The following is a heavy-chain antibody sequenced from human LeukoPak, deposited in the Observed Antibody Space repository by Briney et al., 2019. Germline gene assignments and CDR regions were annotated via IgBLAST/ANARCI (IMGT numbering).Heavy chain of an antibody. Sequence: LSGGSLRLSCAASGFTFSNYAINWVRQAPGRRLEWVSGISGSGGRIYYADSVKGRFTISRENSQNTMYLQMNSLRVEDTAVYYCAKDGLNYDILTGYYDYWGQGTLVTVSS. J-gene: IGHJ4*02. CDR3: AKDGLNYDILTGYYDY. CDR1: GFTFSNYA. V-gene: IGHV3-23*01. CDR2: ISGSGGRI. D-gene: IGHD3-9*01.